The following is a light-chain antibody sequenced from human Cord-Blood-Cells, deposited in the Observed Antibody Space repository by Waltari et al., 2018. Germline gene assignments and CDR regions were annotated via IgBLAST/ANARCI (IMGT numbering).Light chain of an antibody. CDR2: AAS. CDR3: QQSYSTPIT. V-gene: IGKV1-39*01. J-gene: IGKJ5*01. Sequence: IQMTQSPSSLSASVGDRVTITCQASQSLSSYLNWYQQKPGKAPKLLIYAASSLQSGVPSRFSGSGSGTDFTLTISSLQPEDVATYYCQQSYSTPITFGQGTRLEIK. CDR1: QSLSSY.